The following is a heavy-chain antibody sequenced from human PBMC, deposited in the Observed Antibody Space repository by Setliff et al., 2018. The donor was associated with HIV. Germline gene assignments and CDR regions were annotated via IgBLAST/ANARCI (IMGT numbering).Heavy chain of an antibody. CDR1: GGSLSAYS. V-gene: IGHV4-34*01. J-gene: IGHJ4*02. CDR2: INHSRST. D-gene: IGHD3-16*01. Sequence: SETLSLTCAVYGGSLSAYSWTWIRQPPEKGLEWIGEINHSRSTKYNPSLKSRVTISLDTSKNQFSLKLNSVTAADTAVYYCARPQQGLGGGSHFDYWGRGTLVTVSS. CDR3: ARPQQGLGGGSHFDY.